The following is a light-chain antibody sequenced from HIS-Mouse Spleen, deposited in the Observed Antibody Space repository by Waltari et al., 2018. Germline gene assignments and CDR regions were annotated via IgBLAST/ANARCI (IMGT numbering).Light chain of an antibody. Sequence: DIHCTQSPSFLCSSVGDTVTITCRASQGIISYLPWYQQKPGKAPKLLIYAASTLKSGVPSRFSGSGSGKAFTLTISSLQPEDFATYCCQQINSYPPTFGQGTKVEIK. CDR1: QGIISY. V-gene: IGKV1-9*01. J-gene: IGKJ1*01. CDR2: AAS. CDR3: QQINSYPPT.